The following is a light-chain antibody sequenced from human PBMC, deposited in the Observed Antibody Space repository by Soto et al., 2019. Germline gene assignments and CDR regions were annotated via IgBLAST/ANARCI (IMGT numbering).Light chain of an antibody. CDR3: SAYTTSGTLV. CDR1: SSDVGGYNH. CDR2: EVS. V-gene: IGLV2-14*01. Sequence: QSALTQPASVSGSPGQSITMSCTGTSSDVGGYNHVSWYQQYPGKAPKLMVYEVSNRPSGVSTRFSGSKSGNTASLTISGLQAEDEADYYCSAYTTSGTLVFGGRTKLTVL. J-gene: IGLJ3*02.